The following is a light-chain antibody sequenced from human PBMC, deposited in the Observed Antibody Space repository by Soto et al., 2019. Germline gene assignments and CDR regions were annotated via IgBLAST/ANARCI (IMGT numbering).Light chain of an antibody. Sequence: DIQMTQSPSTLSGSVGDRVTITCRASQTISSWLAWYQQKPGKAPKLLIYKASTLKSGVPSRFSGSGSGTEFTLTINSLQPDDFATYYCQQYNRYWTFGQGTKVDIK. CDR3: QQYNRYWT. CDR2: KAS. CDR1: QTISSW. J-gene: IGKJ1*01. V-gene: IGKV1-5*03.